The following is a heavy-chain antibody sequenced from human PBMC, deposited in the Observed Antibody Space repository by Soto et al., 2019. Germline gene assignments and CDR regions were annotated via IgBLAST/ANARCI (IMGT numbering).Heavy chain of an antibody. D-gene: IGHD3-9*01. CDR3: ARVSYDILTGSHYFDY. V-gene: IGHV4-39*02. Sequence: SETLSLTCTVSGGSISSSSSYWGWIRQPPGKGLEWVGSIYYLGNTYYNPSLGGRVTMTTDTSTSTAYMELRSLRSDDTAVYYCARVSYDILTGSHYFDYWGQGTLVTVSS. CDR1: GGSISSSSSY. J-gene: IGHJ4*02. CDR2: IYYLGNT.